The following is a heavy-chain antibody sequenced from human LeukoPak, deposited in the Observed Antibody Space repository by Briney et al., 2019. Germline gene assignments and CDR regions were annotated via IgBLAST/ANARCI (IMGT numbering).Heavy chain of an antibody. V-gene: IGHV1-8*01. D-gene: IGHD2-15*01. Sequence: ASVKVSCTASGYTFTSYDINWVRQATGQGLEWMGWMNPNSGNTGYAQKFQGRVTMTRNTSISTAYVELSSLRSEDTAVYYCASPGVGKGHCSGGSCYSEGMDVWGQGTTVTVSS. CDR3: ASPGVGKGHCSGGSCYSEGMDV. J-gene: IGHJ6*02. CDR2: MNPNSGNT. CDR1: GYTFTSYD.